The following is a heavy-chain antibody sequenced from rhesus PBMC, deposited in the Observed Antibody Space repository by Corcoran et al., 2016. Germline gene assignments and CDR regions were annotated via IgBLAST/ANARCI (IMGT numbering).Heavy chain of an antibody. V-gene: IGHV4-92*01. Sequence: QVQLQESGPGLVKPSETLSLTCTISGGSISTNWWSWIRQPPGKGREWIGRISGRRGDTSHHPSLRSRVTSSRDASKKQISLKVSSVTAADTAVYFGARMGGWERQTYWGQGVLVTVSS. CDR2: ISGRRGDT. CDR3: ARMGGWERQTY. CDR1: GGSISTNW. D-gene: IGHD1-44*01. J-gene: IGHJ4*01.